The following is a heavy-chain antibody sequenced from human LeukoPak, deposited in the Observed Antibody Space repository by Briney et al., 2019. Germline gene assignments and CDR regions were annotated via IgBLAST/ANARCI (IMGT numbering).Heavy chain of an antibody. J-gene: IGHJ4*02. CDR1: EFTFSSYA. Sequence: PGGSLRLSCAASEFTFSSYAMSWVRQAPGKGLEWVSAISGSGGSTYYADSVKGRFIISRDNSKNTLYLQMNSLRAEDTAVYYCAKDLSGSFDYWGQGTLVTVSS. CDR2: ISGSGGST. CDR3: AKDLSGSFDY. D-gene: IGHD1-26*01. V-gene: IGHV3-23*01.